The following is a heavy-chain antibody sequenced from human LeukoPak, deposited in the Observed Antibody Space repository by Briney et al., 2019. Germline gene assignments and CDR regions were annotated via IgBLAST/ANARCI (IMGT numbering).Heavy chain of an antibody. CDR3: ARYHYGDHPFDP. CDR1: GFTFSSYG. V-gene: IGHV3-33*01. CDR2: IWYDGSNK. Sequence: GGSLRLSCAASGFTFSSYGMHWVRQAPGKGLGWVAIIWYDGSNKYYTDSVKGRFTISRDNSKNTLYLQMNSLRAEDTAVYYCARYHYGDHPFDPWGQGTLVTVSS. J-gene: IGHJ5*02. D-gene: IGHD4-17*01.